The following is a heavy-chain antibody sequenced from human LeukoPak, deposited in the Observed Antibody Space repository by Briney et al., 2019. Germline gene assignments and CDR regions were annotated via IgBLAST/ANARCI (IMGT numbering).Heavy chain of an antibody. CDR1: GFTFGDYA. Sequence: GGSLRLSCTASGFTFGDYAMSWFRQAPGKGLEWVGFIRSKAYSGTTGYAASVKGRFTISRDDSKSIAYLQMNSLRTEDTAVYYCARDAGFSSGWTKGDYWGQGTLVTVSS. CDR3: ARDAGFSSGWTKGDY. D-gene: IGHD6-19*01. CDR2: IRSKAYSGTT. V-gene: IGHV3-49*03. J-gene: IGHJ4*02.